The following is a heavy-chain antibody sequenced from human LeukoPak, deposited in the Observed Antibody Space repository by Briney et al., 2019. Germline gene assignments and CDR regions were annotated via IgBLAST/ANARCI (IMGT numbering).Heavy chain of an antibody. CDR1: GYSISSGYY. V-gene: IGHV4-38-2*01. J-gene: IGHJ2*01. D-gene: IGHD4-17*01. CDR2: IYHSGNT. CDR3: ARPKYGDAAYFAL. Sequence: KPSETLSLTCAVSGYSISSGYYWGWIRQPPGKGLEWIGSIYHSGNTYYNPSLKSRVTISVDTSKNQFFLKVTSVTAADAAVYYCARPKYGDAAYFALWGRGALVTVSS.